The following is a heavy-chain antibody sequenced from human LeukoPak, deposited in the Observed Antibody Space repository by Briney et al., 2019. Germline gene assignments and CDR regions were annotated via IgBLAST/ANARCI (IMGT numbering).Heavy chain of an antibody. CDR2: ISWNSGSI. D-gene: IGHD3-22*01. CDR1: GFTFDDYA. Sequence: PGGSLRLSCAASGFTFDDYAMHWVRQAPGKGLEWVSGISWNSGSIGYADSVKGRFTISRDNAKNSLYLQMNSLRAEDTALYYCAKDSQHYYDSSGYSPGWYFDLWGRGTLVTVSS. V-gene: IGHV3-9*01. CDR3: AKDSQHYYDSSGYSPGWYFDL. J-gene: IGHJ2*01.